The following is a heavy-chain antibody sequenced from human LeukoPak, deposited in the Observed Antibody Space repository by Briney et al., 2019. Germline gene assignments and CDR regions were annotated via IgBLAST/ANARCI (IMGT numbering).Heavy chain of an antibody. CDR1: GFTVSSNY. D-gene: IGHD1-26*01. J-gene: IGHJ4*02. V-gene: IGHV3-53*01. CDR3: ARGGVPTGGASDY. CDR2: TYSGGST. Sequence: GGSLRLSCAASGFTVSSNYMSWVRQAPGKGLEWVSVTYSGGSTYYADSVKGRFTISRDNSKNTLYLQMNSLRAEDTAVYYCARGGVPTGGASDYWGQGTLVTVSS.